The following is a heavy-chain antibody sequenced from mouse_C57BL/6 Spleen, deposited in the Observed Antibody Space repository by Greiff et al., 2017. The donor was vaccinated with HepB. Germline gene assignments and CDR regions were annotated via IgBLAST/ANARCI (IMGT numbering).Heavy chain of an antibody. CDR1: GYSFTSYW. CDR3: ARRREFTPDY. Sequence: QVQLQQPGAELVMPGASVKLSCKASGYSFTSYWMHWVKQRPGQGLEWIGEIDPSDSYTNYNQKFKGKSTLTVDKSSSTAYMQLSSLTSEDSAVYYCARRREFTPDYWGQGTTLTVSS. CDR2: IDPSDSYT. J-gene: IGHJ2*01. V-gene: IGHV1-69*01.